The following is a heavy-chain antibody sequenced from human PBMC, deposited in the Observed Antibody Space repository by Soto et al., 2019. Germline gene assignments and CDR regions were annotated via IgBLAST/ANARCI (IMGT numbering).Heavy chain of an antibody. J-gene: IGHJ3*02. V-gene: IGHV3-33*01. Sequence: GGSLRLSCAASGFTFSSYGMHWVRQAPGKGLEWVAVIWYDGSNKYYADSVKGRFTISRDNSKNTLYLQMNSLRAEDTAVYYCARDEWELLTDAFDIWGQGTMVTVSS. CDR2: IWYDGSNK. CDR1: GFTFSSYG. D-gene: IGHD1-26*01. CDR3: ARDEWELLTDAFDI.